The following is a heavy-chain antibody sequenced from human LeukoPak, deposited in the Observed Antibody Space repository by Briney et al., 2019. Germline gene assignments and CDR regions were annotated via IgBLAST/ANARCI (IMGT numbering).Heavy chain of an antibody. J-gene: IGHJ4*02. CDR1: GFTFSSYG. CDR3: ARDRGFLEWSRY. Sequence: GRSLRLSCAASGFTFSSYGMHWVRQAPGKGLEWVAVIWYDGSNKYYADSVKGRFTISRDNSKTTLYLQMNSLRAEDTAVYYCARDRGFLEWSRYWGQGTLVTVSS. V-gene: IGHV3-33*01. D-gene: IGHD3-3*01. CDR2: IWYDGSNK.